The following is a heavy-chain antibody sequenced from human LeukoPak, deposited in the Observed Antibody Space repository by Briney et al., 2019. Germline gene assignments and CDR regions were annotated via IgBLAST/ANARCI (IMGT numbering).Heavy chain of an antibody. Sequence: SETLSLTCAVSGGSINSDYWWTWVRQSPGKRLEWIGEIYHTGSVNYNLSLESRVTISRDRSKNQFSLMLRSVTAADTAVYYCARHDDFLSAYNYWGQGILVTVSS. J-gene: IGHJ4*02. CDR1: GGSINSDYW. CDR2: IYHTGSV. D-gene: IGHD3-3*01. V-gene: IGHV4-4*02. CDR3: ARHDDFLSAYNY.